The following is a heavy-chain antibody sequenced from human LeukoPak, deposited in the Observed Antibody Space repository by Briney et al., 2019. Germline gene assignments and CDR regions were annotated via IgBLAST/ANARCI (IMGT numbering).Heavy chain of an antibody. D-gene: IGHD3-10*01. Sequence: SETLSLTCAVSGDSISSDSWWSWVRQSPGKGLEWIGEIFQGDTSTYNPLLKSRVTISVDRSKNQFSLKLSSVTAADTAVYYCARATYYYGSGSYGGFSYWGQGTLVTVSS. V-gene: IGHV4-4*02. J-gene: IGHJ4*02. CDR3: ARATYYYGSGSYGGFSY. CDR2: IFQGDTS. CDR1: GDSISSDSW.